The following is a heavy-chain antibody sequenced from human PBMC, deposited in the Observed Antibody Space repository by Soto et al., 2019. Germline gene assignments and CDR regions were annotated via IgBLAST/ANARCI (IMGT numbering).Heavy chain of an antibody. V-gene: IGHV4-31*03. D-gene: IGHD2-2*01. J-gene: IGHJ6*03. CDR1: GGSISSGGYY. CDR2: IYYSGST. Sequence: SETLSLTCTVSGGSISSGGYYWSWIRQHPGKGLEWIGYIYYSGSTYYNPSLKSRVTISVDTSKNQFSLKLSSVTAADTAVYYCAEGRVVPAAMRHSYYMDVWGKGTTVTVSS. CDR3: AEGRVVPAAMRHSYYMDV.